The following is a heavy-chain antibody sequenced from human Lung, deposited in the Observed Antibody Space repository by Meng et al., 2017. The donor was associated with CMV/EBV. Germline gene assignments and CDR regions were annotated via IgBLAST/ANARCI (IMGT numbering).Heavy chain of an antibody. V-gene: IGHV1-18*01. CDR1: GYTFFSFG. J-gene: IGHJ5*02. CDR2: INTYSGDT. Sequence: ASVKVSCKASGYTFFSFGITWVRQAPGQGLEWMGWINTYSGDTKYPQKLQGRVTMTTDTSTSTAYMELRSLRSDDTAVYYCARDRPQSAGGDFDWFYIGGADPWGQGXLVTVSS. D-gene: IGHD3-9*01. CDR3: ARDRPQSAGGDFDWFYIGGADP.